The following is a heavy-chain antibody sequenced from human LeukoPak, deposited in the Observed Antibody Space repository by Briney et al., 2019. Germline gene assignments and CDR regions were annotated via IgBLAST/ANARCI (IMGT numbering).Heavy chain of an antibody. D-gene: IGHD2-15*01. CDR1: GYTFTGYY. V-gene: IGHV1-2*06. CDR2: MNPNSGGT. Sequence: ASVKVSCKASGYTFTGYYMHWVRQAPGQGLEWMGRMNPNSGGTNYAQKFQGRVTMTRDTSISTAYMELSRLRSDDTAVYYCARAQGYCSGGSCYEWFDPWGQGTLVTVSS. J-gene: IGHJ5*02. CDR3: ARAQGYCSGGSCYEWFDP.